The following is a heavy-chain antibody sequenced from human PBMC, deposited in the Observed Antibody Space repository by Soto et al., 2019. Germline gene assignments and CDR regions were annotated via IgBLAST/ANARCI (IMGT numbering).Heavy chain of an antibody. D-gene: IGHD6-19*01. CDR3: ARDLSSGWFDH. CDR1: GYIFNNYD. J-gene: IGHJ5*02. Sequence: QVQLVQSGAEVKKPGASVKVSCKASGYIFNNYDISWVRQAPGQGLEWMGWMNVYNGHTKYAQKVHGSLTMTTDTSTSTAYMEVRNLSSADTAVYYCARDLSSGWFDHWGQGTLVTVSS. V-gene: IGHV1-18*01. CDR2: MNVYNGHT.